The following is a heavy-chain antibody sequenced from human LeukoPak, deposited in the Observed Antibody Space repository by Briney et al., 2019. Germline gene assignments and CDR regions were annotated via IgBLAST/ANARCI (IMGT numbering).Heavy chain of an antibody. CDR1: GFTFNWYA. J-gene: IGHJ4*02. V-gene: IGHV3-30*18. Sequence: GGSLRLSCAASGFTFNWYAMHWVRQAPGKGLEWVALISYDGSDEKYADSVKGRFTISRDTSKNTLYLQMNSLRPEDTAVYYCAKDDSSGYASVLFDHWGQGILVTVSS. D-gene: IGHD3-22*01. CDR3: AKDDSSGYASVLFDH. CDR2: ISYDGSDE.